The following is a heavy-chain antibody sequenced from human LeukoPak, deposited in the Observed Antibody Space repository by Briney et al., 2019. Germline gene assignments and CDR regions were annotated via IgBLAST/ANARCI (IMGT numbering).Heavy chain of an antibody. D-gene: IGHD3-16*01. Sequence: SGGSLRLSCAASGFTFSSYGMHWVRQAPGKGLEWVAFIRYDGSNKYYADSVKGRFTISRDNSKNTLYLQMNSLRAEDTAVYYCAKDRIGAYYYYMDVWGKGTTVTISS. J-gene: IGHJ6*03. CDR1: GFTFSSYG. V-gene: IGHV3-30*02. CDR2: IRYDGSNK. CDR3: AKDRIGAYYYYMDV.